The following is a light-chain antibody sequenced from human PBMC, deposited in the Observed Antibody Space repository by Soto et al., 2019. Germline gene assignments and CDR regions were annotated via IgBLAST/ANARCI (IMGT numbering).Light chain of an antibody. Sequence: QSALTQPPSAAGSPGQSVTISCTGTSSDVGGYNYVSWYQQRPGKAPKLMIYEVNERPSGVPDRFSGSKSGNTASLTVSGLQAEDEADYYCSAYADNNRFYVFGSRTKLTVL. V-gene: IGLV2-8*01. CDR1: SSDVGGYNY. CDR2: EVN. CDR3: SAYADNNRFYV. J-gene: IGLJ1*01.